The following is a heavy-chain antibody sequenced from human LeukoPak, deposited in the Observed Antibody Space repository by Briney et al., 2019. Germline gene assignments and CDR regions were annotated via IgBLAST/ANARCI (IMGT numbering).Heavy chain of an antibody. D-gene: IGHD4-23*01. V-gene: IGHV1-69*05. Sequence: ASVKVSCKASGGTFSSYAISWVRQAPGQGLEWMGGIIPIFGTANYAQKFQGRVTITTDESTSTAYMELSSLRSEDTAVYYCARVRAYGGSSDGAFDIWGQGTMVTVSS. CDR1: GGTFSSYA. CDR3: ARVRAYGGSSDGAFDI. CDR2: IIPIFGTA. J-gene: IGHJ3*02.